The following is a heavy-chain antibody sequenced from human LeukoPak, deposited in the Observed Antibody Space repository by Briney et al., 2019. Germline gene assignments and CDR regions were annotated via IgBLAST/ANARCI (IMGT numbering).Heavy chain of an antibody. CDR1: GFTFSSYA. V-gene: IGHV3-23*01. Sequence: GGSLRLSCAASGFTFSSYAMTWVRQAPGKGPEWVSGISGSGSRTYYADSVKGRFTISRDNSKNTVDLQMNSLRGEDTAVYYCAERDNNDYYTGLHVFDIWGQGTMVTV. D-gene: IGHD3-3*01. CDR2: ISGSGSRT. CDR3: AERDNNDYYTGLHVFDI. J-gene: IGHJ3*02.